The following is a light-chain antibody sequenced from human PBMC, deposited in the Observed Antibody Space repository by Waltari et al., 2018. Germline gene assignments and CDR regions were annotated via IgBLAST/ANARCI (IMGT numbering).Light chain of an antibody. Sequence: TQPTSVSVDPGPPPNIICSGEPLPTKFAFCLQQKPGQAPVLVIFKDTERPSGIPHRFSGSNSGATVTLTITGVQAEDEADYYCQSADSANTPHVLFGGGTKLTVL. CDR1: PLPTKF. J-gene: IGLJ2*01. CDR3: QSADSANTPHVL. CDR2: KDT. V-gene: IGLV3-25*03.